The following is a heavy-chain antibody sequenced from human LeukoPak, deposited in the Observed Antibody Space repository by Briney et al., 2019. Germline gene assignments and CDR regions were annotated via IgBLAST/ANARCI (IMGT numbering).Heavy chain of an antibody. CDR3: ARRYWGSSYYYYYYMDV. Sequence: SETLSLTCAVYGGSFSGYYWSWIRQPPGKGLEWIGEINHSGSTNYNPSLKSRVTISVDTSKNQFSLKPSSVTAADTAVYYCARRYWGSSYYYYYYMDVWGKGTTVTVSS. J-gene: IGHJ6*03. D-gene: IGHD2-8*02. CDR1: GGSFSGYY. CDR2: INHSGST. V-gene: IGHV4-34*01.